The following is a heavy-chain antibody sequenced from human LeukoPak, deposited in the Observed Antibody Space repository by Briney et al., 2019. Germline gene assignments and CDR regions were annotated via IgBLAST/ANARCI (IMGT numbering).Heavy chain of an antibody. D-gene: IGHD6-13*01. CDR2: MYYSGST. J-gene: IGHJ4*02. CDR3: ARDGSWSFDH. CDR1: GDSISSSTYY. V-gene: IGHV4-39*07. Sequence: SETLSLTCTVSGDSISSSTYYWGWIRQPPGKGLEWIGSMYYSGSTYYNPSLKSRVTISVDTSKNQFSLKLNSVTAADTAVYYCARDGSWSFDHWGQGTLVTVSS.